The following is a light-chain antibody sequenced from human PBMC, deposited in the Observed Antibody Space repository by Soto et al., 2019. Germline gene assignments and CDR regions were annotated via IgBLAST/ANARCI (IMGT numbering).Light chain of an antibody. CDR3: QQYGSSPVT. CDR2: GAS. V-gene: IGKV3-15*01. CDR1: QSVSSN. J-gene: IGKJ1*01. Sequence: EIVMTQSPATLSVSPGERATLSCRASQSVSSNLAWYPQKPGQAPRLLIYGASTRATGIPARFSGSGSGTEFTLTISSLQSEDFAVDYCQQYGSSPVTVGQGTKVDIK.